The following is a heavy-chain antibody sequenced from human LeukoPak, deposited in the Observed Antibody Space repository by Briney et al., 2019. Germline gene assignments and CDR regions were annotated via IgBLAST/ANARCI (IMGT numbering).Heavy chain of an antibody. V-gene: IGHV4-59*01. CDR1: GGSISSYY. CDR3: ARGIAAAGTEFDY. J-gene: IGHJ4*02. Sequence: SETLSLTCTVSGGSISSYYWSWIRQPPGEGLEWIGYIYYSGSTNYNPSLKSRVTISVDTSKNQFSLKLSSVTAADTAVYYCARGIAAAGTEFDYWGQGTLVTVSS. D-gene: IGHD6-13*01. CDR2: IYYSGST.